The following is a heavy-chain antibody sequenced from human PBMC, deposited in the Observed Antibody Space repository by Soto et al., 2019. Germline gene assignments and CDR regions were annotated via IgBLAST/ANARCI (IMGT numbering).Heavy chain of an antibody. CDR2: INHSGST. D-gene: IGHD5-18*01. V-gene: IGHV4-34*01. CDR1: GGSFSGYY. CDR3: ARGLEEPDTAMVIPNYYYYGMDV. Sequence: SETLSLTCAVYGGSFSGYYWSWIRQPPGKGLEWIGEINHSGSTNYNPSLKSRVTISVDTSKNQFSLKLSSVTAADTAVYYCARGLEEPDTAMVIPNYYYYGMDVWGQGTTVTVSS. J-gene: IGHJ6*02.